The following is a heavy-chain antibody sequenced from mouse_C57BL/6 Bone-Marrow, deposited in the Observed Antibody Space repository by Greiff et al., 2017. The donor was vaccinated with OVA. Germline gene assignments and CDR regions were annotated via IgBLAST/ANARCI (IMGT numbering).Heavy chain of an antibody. CDR1: GYTFTSYW. Sequence: QVQLQQSGAELVMPGASVKLSCKASGYTFTSYWMHWVKQRPGQGLEWIGEIDPSDSYTNYNQKFKGKSTLTVDKSSSTAYMQLSSLTSEDSAVYYCERGAYAMDYWGQGTSVTVSS. CDR2: IDPSDSYT. V-gene: IGHV1-69*01. J-gene: IGHJ4*01. CDR3: ERGAYAMDY.